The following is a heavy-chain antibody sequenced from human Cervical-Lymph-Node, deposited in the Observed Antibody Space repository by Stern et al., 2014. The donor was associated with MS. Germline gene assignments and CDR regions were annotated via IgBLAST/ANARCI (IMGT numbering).Heavy chain of an antibody. Sequence: EQLLESGGGVVQPGRSLRLSCAASGFTFSAYGMHWVRQAPGKGLEWVAVISADGTLKFYGDSVKGRFTISRDNSKNTLFLQMNSLRAEDTAVYYCAKGDNWRRLNPWGQGTLVTVSS. D-gene: IGHD1-20*01. V-gene: IGHV3-30*18. CDR3: AKGDNWRRLNP. J-gene: IGHJ5*02. CDR1: GFTFSAYG. CDR2: ISADGTLK.